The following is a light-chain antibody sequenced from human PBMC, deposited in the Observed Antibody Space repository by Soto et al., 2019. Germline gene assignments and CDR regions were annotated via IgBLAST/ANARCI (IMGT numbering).Light chain of an antibody. V-gene: IGKV1-12*01. Sequence: DIQMTQSPSSVSASVGDRVTITCRAGQDVSTWLSWFQQKPGRAPRLLIYAASTLQSGVPSRFSGSGSGTEFALAISSMQPEDFASYYCLQANNFPLSFGPGTKVYIK. CDR1: QDVSTW. J-gene: IGKJ3*01. CDR2: AAS. CDR3: LQANNFPLS.